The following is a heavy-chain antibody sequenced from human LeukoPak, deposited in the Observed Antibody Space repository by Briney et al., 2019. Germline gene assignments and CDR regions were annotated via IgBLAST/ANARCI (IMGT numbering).Heavy chain of an antibody. Sequence: ASVKVSCKASGYTFTGYYMHWVRQAPGQGLEWMGWINPNSGGTNYAQKFQGRVTMTRDMSTSAVYMELSSLRSEDTAVYYCARDQDYYGSGSYHRLDTTGLDYWGQGTLVTVSS. D-gene: IGHD3-10*01. V-gene: IGHV1-2*02. CDR3: ARDQDYYGSGSYHRLDTTGLDY. CDR1: GYTFTGYY. CDR2: INPNSGGT. J-gene: IGHJ4*02.